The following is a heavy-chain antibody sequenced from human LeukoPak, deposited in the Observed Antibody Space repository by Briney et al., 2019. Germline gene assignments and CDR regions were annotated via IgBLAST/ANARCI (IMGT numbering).Heavy chain of an antibody. D-gene: IGHD3-22*01. CDR3: ARGYYDSSGWDAFDI. Sequence: SETLSLTCTVSGGSISSGSYYWSWIRQPAGKGLEWIGRIYTSGSTNYNPSLKSRVTISVDTSKNQFSLKLSSVTAADTAVYYCARGYYDSSGWDAFDIWGQGTMVTVSS. CDR1: GGSISSGSYY. J-gene: IGHJ3*02. V-gene: IGHV4-61*02. CDR2: IYTSGST.